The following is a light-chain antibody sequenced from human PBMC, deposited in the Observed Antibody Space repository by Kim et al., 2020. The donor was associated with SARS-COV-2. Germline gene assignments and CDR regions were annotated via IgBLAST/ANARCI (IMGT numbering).Light chain of an antibody. Sequence: DIQMTQSPSSLSASVGDRVTITCRTTQSISSHLNWYQQKPGRAPKLLISAASTLQGGVPSRFSGSGSETDFTLTISSLQPEDFATYFCQQSYITPFSSGPGTNGDIK. CDR3: QQSYITPFS. CDR1: QSISSH. CDR2: AAS. V-gene: IGKV1-39*01. J-gene: IGKJ3*01.